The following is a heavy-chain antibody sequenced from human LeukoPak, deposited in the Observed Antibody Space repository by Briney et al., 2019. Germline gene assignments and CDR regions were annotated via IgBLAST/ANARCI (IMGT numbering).Heavy chain of an antibody. CDR3: AREAYCSGGSCYSGAFDI. Sequence: PGGSLRLSCAASGFTFRSYAMHWVRQAPGKGLEYVSAISSNGGSTYYANSVKGTFTISRDNSKNTLYLQMGSLRAEDMAVYYCAREAYCSGGSCYSGAFDIWGQGTMVTVSS. V-gene: IGHV3-64*01. CDR2: ISSNGGST. D-gene: IGHD2-15*01. J-gene: IGHJ3*02. CDR1: GFTFRSYA.